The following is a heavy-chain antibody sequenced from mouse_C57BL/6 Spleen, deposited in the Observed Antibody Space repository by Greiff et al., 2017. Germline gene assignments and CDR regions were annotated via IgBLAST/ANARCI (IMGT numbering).Heavy chain of an antibody. Sequence: VQLQQSGAELVRPGASVKLSCTASGFNIKDDYMHWVKQRPEQGLEWIAWIDPENGDTEYASKFQGKATITADTSSNTAYLQLSSLTSEDTAVYYCTTKTAQAYWGQGTTLTVSS. V-gene: IGHV14-4*01. CDR2: IDPENGDT. D-gene: IGHD3-2*02. J-gene: IGHJ2*01. CDR3: TTKTAQAY. CDR1: GFNIKDDY.